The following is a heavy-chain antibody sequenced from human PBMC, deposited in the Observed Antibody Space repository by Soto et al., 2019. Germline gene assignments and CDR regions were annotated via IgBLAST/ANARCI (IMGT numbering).Heavy chain of an antibody. Sequence: GSLRLSCAASGFTFSSYAMSWVRQAPGKGLEWVSGITGRGISTYYADSVKGRFTISRDNSKNTLYLQMNRLRADDTAVYYCAKVAVASPRCDWFDPWGQGTLVTVSS. V-gene: IGHV3-23*01. J-gene: IGHJ5*02. CDR1: GFTFSSYA. CDR3: AKVAVASPRCDWFDP. CDR2: ITGRGIST. D-gene: IGHD6-19*01.